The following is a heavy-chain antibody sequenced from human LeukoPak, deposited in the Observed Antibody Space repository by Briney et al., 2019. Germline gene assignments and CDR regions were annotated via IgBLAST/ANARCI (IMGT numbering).Heavy chain of an antibody. CDR2: IYSGGST. Sequence: GGSLRLSCAASGFTVSSNYMSWDRQAPGKGLEWVSVIYSGGSTYYADSVKGRFTISRDNSKNTLYLQMNSLRAEDTAVYYCARGHYDFWSGYYSDYWGQGTLVTVSS. J-gene: IGHJ4*02. V-gene: IGHV3-66*02. CDR1: GFTVSSNY. D-gene: IGHD3-3*01. CDR3: ARGHYDFWSGYYSDY.